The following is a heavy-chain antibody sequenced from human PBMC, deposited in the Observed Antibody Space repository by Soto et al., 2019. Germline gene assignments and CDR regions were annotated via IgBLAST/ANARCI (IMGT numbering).Heavy chain of an antibody. D-gene: IGHD2-21*02. Sequence: QITLKESGPTLVKPTQTLTLTCTFSGFSLSTSGVGVGWIRQPPGKALEWLALIYWDNDKRYSPSLRIRLTTNKDTSKNQVVLTMTNMDPVDTATYYCIQSRCGGDCLQSYASHYYYGMDVWGQGTTVTVSS. V-gene: IGHV2-5*02. CDR3: IQSRCGGDCLQSYASHYYYGMDV. CDR2: IYWDNDK. J-gene: IGHJ6*02. CDR1: GFSLSTSGVG.